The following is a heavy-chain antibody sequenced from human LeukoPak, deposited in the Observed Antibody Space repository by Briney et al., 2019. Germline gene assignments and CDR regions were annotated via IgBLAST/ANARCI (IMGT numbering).Heavy chain of an antibody. D-gene: IGHD5-18*01. CDR3: ARGWVEYSYGHDPPSRAYYGMDV. V-gene: IGHV1-69*04. J-gene: IGHJ6*02. Sequence: SVKVSCKASGGTFSSYAISWVRQAPGQGLEWMGRIIPILGIANYAQKFQGRVTITADKSTSTAYMELSSLRSEDTAVYYCARGWVEYSYGHDPPSRAYYGMDVWGQGTTVTVSS. CDR1: GGTFSSYA. CDR2: IIPILGIA.